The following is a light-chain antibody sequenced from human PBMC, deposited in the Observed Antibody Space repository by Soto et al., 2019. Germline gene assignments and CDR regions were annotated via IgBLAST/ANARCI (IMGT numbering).Light chain of an antibody. CDR3: QQYYITPYT. J-gene: IGKJ5*01. CDR1: QSVLQSSNNNNY. V-gene: IGKV4-1*01. Sequence: DIVMTQSPASLAVSLGERATINCKSSQSVLQSSNNNNYLTWFQQKPGQPPKLLIYWASTRESGVPDRFSGSGSGTDFTLTISSLQAEDVAVYYCQQYYITPYTFGQGTRLESK. CDR2: WAS.